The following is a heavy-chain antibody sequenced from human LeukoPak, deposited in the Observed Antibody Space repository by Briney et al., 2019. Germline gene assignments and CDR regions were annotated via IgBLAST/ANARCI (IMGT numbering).Heavy chain of an antibody. J-gene: IGHJ4*02. CDR3: ARAYADSGDYEAY. D-gene: IGHD4-17*01. CDR2: IYGSGSRR. Sequence: GGSLRLSCAASGFTFSSYAMSWVRQAPGKRLEWVSAIYGSGSRRYHADSVKGRFTISRDNSRNTLYLQMNSLRAEDTAVYYCARAYADSGDYEAYWGQGTLVTVSS. CDR1: GFTFSSYA. V-gene: IGHV3-23*05.